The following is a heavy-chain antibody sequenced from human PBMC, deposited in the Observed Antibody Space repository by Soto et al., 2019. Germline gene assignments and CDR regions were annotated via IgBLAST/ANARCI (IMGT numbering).Heavy chain of an antibody. Sequence: QVQLQESGPGLVKPSQTLSLTCPVSGGSISSGDYYWSWIRQPPGKGLEWIGYIHNSGRTYYNPSLRSGLSRSVDTSKTQFALKLTSVTAADTAVYYCARERLGADSSGDYWNDMAVWGKGTTVTVSS. J-gene: IGHJ6*04. D-gene: IGHD3-22*01. CDR1: GGSISSGDYY. V-gene: IGHV4-30-4*01. CDR2: IHNSGRT. CDR3: ARERLGADSSGDYWNDMAV.